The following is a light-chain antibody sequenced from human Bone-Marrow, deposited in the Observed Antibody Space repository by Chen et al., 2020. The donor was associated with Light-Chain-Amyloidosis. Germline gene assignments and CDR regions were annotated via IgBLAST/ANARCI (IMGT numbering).Light chain of an antibody. Sequence: SYELTQPPSVSVSPAQTARITCSGDDLPTKYAYWYQQKPGQAPVLVIHRETERPSGISERFSGSSSGTTATLTISGVQAEDEADYHCQSADSSGTYEVIFGGGTKLTVL. J-gene: IGLJ2*01. CDR2: RET. V-gene: IGLV3-25*03. CDR3: QSADSSGTYEVI. CDR1: DLPTKY.